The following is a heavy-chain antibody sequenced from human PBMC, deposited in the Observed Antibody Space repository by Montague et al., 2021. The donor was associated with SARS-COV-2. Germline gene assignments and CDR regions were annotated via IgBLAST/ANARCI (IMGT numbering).Heavy chain of an antibody. D-gene: IGHD2-15*01. CDR1: GGSISSGSYY. V-gene: IGHV4-61*02. J-gene: IGHJ6*02. CDR2: IYTSGST. CDR3: AGGPAATYYYGMDV. Sequence: TLSLTCTVSGGSISSGSYYWSWIRQPARKGLEWIGRIYTSGSTNYNPSLKSRVTISVDTSKNQFSLKLSSVTAADTAVYYCAGGPAATYYYGMDVWGQGTTVTVSS.